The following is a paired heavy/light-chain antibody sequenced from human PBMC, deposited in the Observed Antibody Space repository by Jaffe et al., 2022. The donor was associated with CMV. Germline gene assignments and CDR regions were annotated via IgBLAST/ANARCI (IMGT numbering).Heavy chain of an antibody. J-gene: IGHJ6*02. D-gene: IGHD3-16*01. CDR1: GFSFSNYG. CDR3: AKDFRKYDYVWGGYRQTKNYYYYGLDV. CDR2: ISFDTNNK. Sequence: QVHLVESGGDVVQPGGSLRLACAASGFSFSNYGMHWVRQVPGKGLEWVAIISFDTNNKIYADSVKGRFTIFRDNSMNTVYLQMNSLTTEDAGVYFCAKDFRKYDYVWGGYRQTKNYYYYGLDVWGQGTAVIVS. V-gene: IGHV3-30*18.
Light chain of an antibody. CDR1: QSLLHINGDNY. Sequence: EIVMTQSPLSLPVTPGEPASISCRSSQSLLHINGDNYLDWYLQKPGQSPQLLIYLGSNRASGVPDRFSGSGSGTDFTLRISRVEAEDVGVYYCMQALQTPLTFGGGTKVEI. J-gene: IGKJ4*01. CDR2: LGS. CDR3: MQALQTPLT. V-gene: IGKV2-28*01.